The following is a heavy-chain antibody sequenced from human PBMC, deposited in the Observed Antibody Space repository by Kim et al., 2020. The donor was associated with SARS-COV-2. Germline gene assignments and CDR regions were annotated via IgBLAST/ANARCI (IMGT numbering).Heavy chain of an antibody. CDR1: GFTLGNYL. J-gene: IGHJ4*02. D-gene: IGHD3-10*01. Sequence: GGSLRLSCAASGFTLGNYLMHWVRQAPGKGLVWVALINSDGTTTTYVYSVIGRLTFPRDNDNNKMLLHLNILRVEHAAVHFFSGSNYYGYWGQGNLVT. CDR2: INSDGTTT. V-gene: IGHV3-74*01. CDR3: SGSNYYGY.